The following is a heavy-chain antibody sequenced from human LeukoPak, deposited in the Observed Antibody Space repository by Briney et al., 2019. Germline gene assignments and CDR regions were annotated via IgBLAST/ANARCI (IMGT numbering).Heavy chain of an antibody. V-gene: IGHV3-23*01. CDR2: ISGSGGST. Sequence: PGGSLRLSCAASGFTFSSYAMSWVRQAPGKGLEWVSAISGSGGSTYYADSMKGRFTISRDNSKNTLYLQMNSLRAEDTAVYYCAKPNWGLNSYFDYWGQGTLVTVSS. CDR1: GFTFSSYA. CDR3: AKPNWGLNSYFDY. D-gene: IGHD7-27*01. J-gene: IGHJ4*02.